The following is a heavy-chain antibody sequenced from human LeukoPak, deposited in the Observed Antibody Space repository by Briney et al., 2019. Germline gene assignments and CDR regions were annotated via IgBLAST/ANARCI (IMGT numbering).Heavy chain of an antibody. CDR3: ARVAARALVVPAAISGFDY. CDR1: GGSISRTSYY. D-gene: IGHD2-2*01. V-gene: IGHV4-39*07. Sequence: SETLSLTCTVSGGSISRTSYYWGWFRQPPGKGLEWIGSIYFSGDTYSNPSLTSRVTISVDTSKNQFSLKLSSVTAADTAVYYCARVAARALVVPAAISGFDYWGQGTLVTVSS. CDR2: IYFSGDT. J-gene: IGHJ4*02.